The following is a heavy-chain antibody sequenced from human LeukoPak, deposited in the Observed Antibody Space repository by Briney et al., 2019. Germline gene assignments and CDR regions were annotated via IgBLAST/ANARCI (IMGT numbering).Heavy chain of an antibody. CDR2: LYTSGIT. Sequence: SETLSLTCTVSGASISSYFWGWIRQPAGKGLEWIGLLYTSGITNYNPSLESRVTMSVDTSKNQFSLKLTSVTAADTAVYYCARYFLEWSLGWYFDLWGRGTLVTVSS. CDR1: GASISSYF. CDR3: ARYFLEWSLGWYFDL. J-gene: IGHJ2*01. D-gene: IGHD3-3*01. V-gene: IGHV4-4*07.